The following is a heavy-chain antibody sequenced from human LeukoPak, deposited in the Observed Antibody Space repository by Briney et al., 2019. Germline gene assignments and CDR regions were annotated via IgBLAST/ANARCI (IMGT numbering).Heavy chain of an antibody. Sequence: SETLSLTCAVYGGSFSGYYWSWIRQPPGKGLEWIGEINHSGSTNYNPSLKSRVTISVDTSKNQFSLKLSSVTAADTAVYYCAKDWAYSGSYYYFDYWGQGTLVTVSS. D-gene: IGHD1-26*01. CDR3: AKDWAYSGSYYYFDY. V-gene: IGHV4-34*01. CDR1: GGSFSGYY. J-gene: IGHJ4*02. CDR2: INHSGST.